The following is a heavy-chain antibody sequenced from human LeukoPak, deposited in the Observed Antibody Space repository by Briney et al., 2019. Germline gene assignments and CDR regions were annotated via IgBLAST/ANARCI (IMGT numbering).Heavy chain of an antibody. V-gene: IGHV4-59*01. D-gene: IGHD6-6*01. CDR3: ARVMSSSWELDY. CDR2: IYYSGST. CDR1: GGSISSYY. Sequence: SETLSLTCTVSGGSISSYYWRWIRQPPGKGLEWIGYIYYSGSTNYNPSLKSRVTISVDTSKNQFSLKLSSVTAADTAVYYCARVMSSSWELDYWGQGTLVTVSS. J-gene: IGHJ4*02.